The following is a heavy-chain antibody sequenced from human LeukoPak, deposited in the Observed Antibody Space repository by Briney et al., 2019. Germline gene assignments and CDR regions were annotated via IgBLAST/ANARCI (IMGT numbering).Heavy chain of an antibody. CDR1: KFIFSNYW. CDR3: AGEDGYCSGGNCYSYFDS. V-gene: IGHV3-7*01. D-gene: IGHD2-15*01. CDR2: IKKTGSET. J-gene: IGHJ4*02. Sequence: GGSLRLSCAASKFIFSNYWMSWVRQAPGKGLEWVAYIKKTGSETYYVDSVKGRFTITRDNARNSLFLQMNSLRAEDTAVYYCAGEDGYCSGGNCYSYFDSWGQGTLVTVSS.